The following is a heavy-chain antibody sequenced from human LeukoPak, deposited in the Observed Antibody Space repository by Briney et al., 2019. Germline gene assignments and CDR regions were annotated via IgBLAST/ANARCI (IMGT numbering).Heavy chain of an antibody. CDR1: GFTSSSYW. D-gene: IGHD1-26*01. V-gene: IGHV3-7*03. Sequence: GGSLRLSCAASGFTSSSYWMNWVRQAPGKGLEWVANIKQDGSEKYYVDSVKGRFTISRDNSRNTLSLQMNSLRPEDTAVYYCAKENPVGGTNYFDYWGQGTLVTVSS. J-gene: IGHJ4*02. CDR2: IKQDGSEK. CDR3: AKENPVGGTNYFDY.